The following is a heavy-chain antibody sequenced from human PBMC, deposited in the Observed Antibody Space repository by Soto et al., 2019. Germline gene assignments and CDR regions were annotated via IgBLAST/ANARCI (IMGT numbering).Heavy chain of an antibody. CDR2: IYYSGST. Sequence: SETLSLTCTVSGGSISSYYWSWIRQPPGKGLEWIGYIYYSGSTNYNPSLKSRVTISVDTSKNQFSLKLSSVTAADTAVYYCARAPVNPTYYDFWSGPTYYYYYMDVWGKGTTVTVSS. CDR1: GGSISSYY. CDR3: ARAPVNPTYYDFWSGPTYYYYYMDV. D-gene: IGHD3-3*01. V-gene: IGHV4-59*01. J-gene: IGHJ6*03.